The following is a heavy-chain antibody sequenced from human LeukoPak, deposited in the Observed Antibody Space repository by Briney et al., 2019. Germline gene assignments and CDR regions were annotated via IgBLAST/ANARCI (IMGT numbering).Heavy chain of an antibody. J-gene: IGHJ5*02. Sequence: SQTLSLTCTVSGGAISSSSSCWGWVRQPPGEGLGWAGYIYFSGSTNYNPSLKSRVTISVDTSKNQFSLKLSSVTAADTAVYYCARENKANYDFWSGYQNWFDPWGQGTLVTVSS. CDR1: GGAISSSSSC. CDR3: ARENKANYDFWSGYQNWFDP. D-gene: IGHD3-3*01. CDR2: IYFSGST. V-gene: IGHV4-61*01.